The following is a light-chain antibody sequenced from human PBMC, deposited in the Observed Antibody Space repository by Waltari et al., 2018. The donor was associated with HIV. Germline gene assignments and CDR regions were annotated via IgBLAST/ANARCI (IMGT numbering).Light chain of an antibody. CDR3: QQCGTSPPNS. J-gene: IGKJ2*03. CDR2: GAA. Sequence: EIVLTQSPGTLSLSPGERTTLSCRASQDINTNYIAWYQHRPGQAPRLLIYGAAGRATGIPDRFRGSGSGTDFTLTISGVEPEDFAVSYCQQCGTSPPNSFGQGTRLEIK. V-gene: IGKV3-20*01. CDR1: QDINTNY.